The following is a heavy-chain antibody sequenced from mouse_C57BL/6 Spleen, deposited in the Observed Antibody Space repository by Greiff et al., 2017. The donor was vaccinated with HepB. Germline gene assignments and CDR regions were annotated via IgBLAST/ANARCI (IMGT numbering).Heavy chain of an antibody. D-gene: IGHD2-4*01. CDR1: GFSFNTYA. J-gene: IGHJ3*01. V-gene: IGHV10-1*01. CDR2: IRSKSNNYAT. CDR3: VSPYDYDNGFAY. Sequence: EVKLVESGGGLVQPKGSLKLSCAASGFSFNTYAMNWVRQAPGKGLEWVARIRSKSNNYATYYADSVKDRFTISRDDSESMLYLQMNNLKTEDTAMYYCVSPYDYDNGFAYWGQGTLVTVSA.